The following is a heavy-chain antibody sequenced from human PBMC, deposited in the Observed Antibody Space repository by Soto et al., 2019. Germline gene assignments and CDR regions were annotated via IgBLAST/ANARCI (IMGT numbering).Heavy chain of an antibody. CDR1: GYTFTRYA. D-gene: IGHD4-17*01. J-gene: IGHJ6*02. CDR3: ARTVGYYYGMDV. V-gene: IGHV1-3*01. Sequence: SVKVSCKASGYTFTRYAMHWVRQAPGQRLEWMGWINAGNGNTKYSQKFQGRVTITRDTSASTAYMELSSLRSEDTAVYYCARTVGYYYGMDVWGQGTTVTVSS. CDR2: INAGNGNT.